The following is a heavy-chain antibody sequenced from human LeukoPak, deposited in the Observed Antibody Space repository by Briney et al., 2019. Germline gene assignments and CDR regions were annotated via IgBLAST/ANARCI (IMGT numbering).Heavy chain of an antibody. D-gene: IGHD2-8*02. J-gene: IGHJ4*02. Sequence: GGSLRLSCAACGFTFSSYAMSWVRQAPGKGLEWVSVISVSSGTTYYADSVKGRFTISREYYKSTLYLQMQSERAEHTPTYFCARLRLVSHTAGFDSWGQGTLVTVSS. CDR3: ARLRLVSHTAGFDS. CDR1: GFTFSSYA. CDR2: ISVSSGTT. V-gene: IGHV3-23*01.